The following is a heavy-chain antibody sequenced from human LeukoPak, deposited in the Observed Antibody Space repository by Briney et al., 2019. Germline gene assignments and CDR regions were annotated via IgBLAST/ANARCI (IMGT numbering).Heavy chain of an antibody. CDR3: AKCSAGYYNDAFDI. V-gene: IGHV3-23*01. Sequence: PGGSLRLSCAASGFTFDNHAMNWVRQAPGKGLEWVSYISGGGAKRHYSDSVKGRFTISRDNPKNTLYLQINNLRAEDTAMYYCAKCSAGYYNDAFDIWGRGTMVTASS. CDR2: ISGGGAKR. CDR1: GFTFDNHA. D-gene: IGHD3-10*02. J-gene: IGHJ3*02.